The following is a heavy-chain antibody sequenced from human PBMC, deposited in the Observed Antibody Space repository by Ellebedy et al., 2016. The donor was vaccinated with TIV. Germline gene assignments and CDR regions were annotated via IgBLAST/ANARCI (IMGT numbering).Heavy chain of an antibody. CDR2: SSYSGTT. D-gene: IGHD2-2*01. J-gene: IGHJ4*02. V-gene: IGHV4-39*01. CDR3: CGDCSSTSCRGGY. Sequence: MPSETLSLTCTVSGGTISSSPYHWGWIRQPPGKGLEWIGSSSYSGTTYYSPSLKSRVTISVDTSKNQFSLKLSPVTAADTAVYYCCGDCSSTSCRGGYWGRGTLVTVSS. CDR1: GGTISSSPYH.